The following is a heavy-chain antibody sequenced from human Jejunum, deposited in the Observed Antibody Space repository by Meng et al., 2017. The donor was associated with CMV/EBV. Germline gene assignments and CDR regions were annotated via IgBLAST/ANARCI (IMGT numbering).Heavy chain of an antibody. CDR3: ASRFFAFNI. Sequence: LTCPVSGGSVSIGSYYWSWIRQPPGKGLEWIGYIYYTGSTDYNPSLKSRVTISRDTSKNQFSLKLSSVTAADTAVYYCASRFFAFNIWGQGTMVTVSS. D-gene: IGHD3-3*01. CDR2: IYYTGST. CDR1: GGSVSIGSYY. J-gene: IGHJ3*02. V-gene: IGHV4-61*01.